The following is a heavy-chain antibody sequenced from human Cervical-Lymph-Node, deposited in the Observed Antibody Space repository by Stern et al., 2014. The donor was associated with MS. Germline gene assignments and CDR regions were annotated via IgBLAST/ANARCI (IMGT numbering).Heavy chain of an antibody. CDR3: ATALAVAAFDS. J-gene: IGHJ4*02. V-gene: IGHV1-24*01. CDR2: FDPEEGEK. CDR1: GYSLTELS. Sequence: QVQLVQSGAEVKKPGASVKVSCKVSGYSLTELSMHWVRQAPGKGLEWMGGFDPEEGEKIYAQKFQGRVTMTEDTPTVTAYMDLSSLGSEGTAVYYCATALAVAAFDSWGQGSLVTVSS. D-gene: IGHD6-19*01.